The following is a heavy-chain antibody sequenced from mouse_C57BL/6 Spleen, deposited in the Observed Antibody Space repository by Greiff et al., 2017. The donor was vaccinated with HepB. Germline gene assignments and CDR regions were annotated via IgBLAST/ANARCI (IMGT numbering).Heavy chain of an antibody. V-gene: IGHV5-4*03. CDR2: ISDGGSYT. D-gene: IGHD2-3*01. CDR1: GFTFSSYA. J-gene: IGHJ1*03. Sequence: DVKLVESGGGLVKPGGSLKLSCAASGFTFSSYAMSWVRQTPEKRLEWVATISDGGSYTYYPDNVKGRFTIYRDNAKNNLYLQMSHLKSEDTAMYYCARAEGDGYSWYFDVWGTGTTVTVSS. CDR3: ARAEGDGYSWYFDV.